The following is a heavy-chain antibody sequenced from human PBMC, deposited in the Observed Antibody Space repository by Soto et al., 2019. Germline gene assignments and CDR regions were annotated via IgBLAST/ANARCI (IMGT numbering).Heavy chain of an antibody. J-gene: IGHJ5*02. CDR2: INHTGGT. CDR3: ATRITVFGLLIPPFDP. V-gene: IGHV4-34*01. D-gene: IGHD3-3*01. CDR1: GGSVNGYY. Sequence: SETLSLTCAVYGGSVNGYYWNWIRQPPGKGLEWIGEINHTGGTHYNPSLKRRVTMSVDTSKNQFSLRLRSVTAADTAIYYCATRITVFGLLIPPFDPWGQGTQVTVSS.